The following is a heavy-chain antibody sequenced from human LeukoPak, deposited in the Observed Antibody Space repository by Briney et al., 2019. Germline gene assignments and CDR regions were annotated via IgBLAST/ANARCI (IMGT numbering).Heavy chain of an antibody. CDR2: IYNSGTT. D-gene: IGHD3-9*01. V-gene: IGHV4-59*12. CDR3: ASALRYSSGY. J-gene: IGHJ4*02. Sequence: SETLSLTCTVSGDSISTYYWSWIRQPPGMGLEWIGYIYNSGTTDYNPSLKSRVAMSVDTSINQFSLKLSSVTAADTAVYYCASALRYSSGYWGQGTLVTVSS. CDR1: GDSISTYY.